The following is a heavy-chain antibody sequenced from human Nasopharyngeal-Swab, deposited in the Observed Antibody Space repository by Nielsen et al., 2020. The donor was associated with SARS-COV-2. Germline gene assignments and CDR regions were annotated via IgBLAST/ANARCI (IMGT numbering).Heavy chain of an antibody. J-gene: IGHJ6*03. D-gene: IGHD6-13*01. CDR2: IDPSDSYT. CDR3: ARPPAAGPYYYYYMDV. V-gene: IGHV5-10-1*01. CDR1: GYSFTSYW. Sequence: GESLKISCKGSGYSFTSYWISWVRQMPGKGLEWMGRIDPSDSYTNYSPSFQGHVTISADKSISTAYLQWSSLKASDTAMYYCARPPAAGPYYYYYMDVWGKGTTVTVSS.